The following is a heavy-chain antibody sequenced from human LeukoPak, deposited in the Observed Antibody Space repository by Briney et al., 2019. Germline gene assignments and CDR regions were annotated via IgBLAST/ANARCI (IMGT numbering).Heavy chain of an antibody. D-gene: IGHD5-18*01. CDR3: VANGYYCLDQ. V-gene: IGHV4/OR15-8*01. Sequence: SETLSLICGISGDSINNHDWWSWVRQPPGKGLEWIAEIHDGGTPNYNPSLKSRVTISVDKFKTQFSLNLNSVTAADTAAYYCVANGYYCLDQWGHGTLVTVSP. CDR1: GDSINNHDW. CDR2: IHDGGTP. J-gene: IGHJ4*01.